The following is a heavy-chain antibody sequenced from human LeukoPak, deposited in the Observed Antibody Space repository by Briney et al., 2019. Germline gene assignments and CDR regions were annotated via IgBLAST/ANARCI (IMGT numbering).Heavy chain of an antibody. CDR3: ARQADCSGGSCYSRDY. D-gene: IGHD2-15*01. V-gene: IGHV1-2*04. CDR1: GYTFTGYY. Sequence: ASVKVSCKASGYTFTGYYMHWVRQAPGQGLEWMGWINPNSGGTNYAQKFQGWVTMTRDTSISTAYMELSRLRSDDTAVYYCARQADCSGGSCYSRDYWGQGTLVTVSS. CDR2: INPNSGGT. J-gene: IGHJ4*02.